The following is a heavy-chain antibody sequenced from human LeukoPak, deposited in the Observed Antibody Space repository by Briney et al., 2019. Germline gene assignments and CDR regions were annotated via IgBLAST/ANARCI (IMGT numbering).Heavy chain of an antibody. CDR1: GFTFSSYS. Sequence: PGGSLRPSCAASGFTFSSYSMNWVRQAPGKWLEWVSSISTSSSYIYYADSVKGRFTISRDNAKNSLYLQMNSLKAEDTAVYYCARDSVWRGPAIAVAATDYWGQGALVTVSS. D-gene: IGHD6-19*01. J-gene: IGHJ4*02. V-gene: IGHV3-21*01. CDR2: ISTSSSYI. CDR3: ARDSVWRGPAIAVAATDY.